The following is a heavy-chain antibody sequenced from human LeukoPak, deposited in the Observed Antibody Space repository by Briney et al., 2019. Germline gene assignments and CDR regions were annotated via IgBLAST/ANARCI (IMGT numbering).Heavy chain of an antibody. D-gene: IGHD4-17*01. CDR2: TDPSDSYT. J-gene: IGHJ4*02. CDR3: ARRTDYGDYSDY. V-gene: IGHV5-10-1*01. CDR1: GYSFTSYW. Sequence: GESLKISCKGSGYSFTSYWISWVRQMPGKGLEWMGRTDPSDSYTNYSPSFQGHVTISADKSINTAYLQWSSLKASDTAMYYCARRTDYGDYSDYWGQGTLVTVSS.